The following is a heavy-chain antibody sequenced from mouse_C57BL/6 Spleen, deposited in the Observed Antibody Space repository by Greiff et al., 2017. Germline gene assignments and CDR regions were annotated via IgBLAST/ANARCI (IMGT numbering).Heavy chain of an antibody. Sequence: EVKLVESGAGLVKPGASVKLSCAASGFTFSDYGMHWVRQAPEKGLEWVAYISPGSSTTCYADTVKGRFTITRDNATNTPFLQMTSLRSEDTAMYYCARSRLGVFDYWGQGTTLTVSS. CDR1: GFTFSDYG. V-gene: IGHV5-17*01. CDR2: ISPGSSTT. J-gene: IGHJ2*01. CDR3: ARSRLGVFDY.